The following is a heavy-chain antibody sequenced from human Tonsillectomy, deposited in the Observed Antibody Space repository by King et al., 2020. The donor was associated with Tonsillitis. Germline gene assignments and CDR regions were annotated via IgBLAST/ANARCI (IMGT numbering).Heavy chain of an antibody. CDR2: IYTSGST. Sequence: VQLQESGPGLVKPSETLSLTCTVSGGSISSGNYYWSWIRQPAGKGLEWIGRIYTSGSTNYSPSLKSRVTRSVDTSKNQFSLKVSSVTAADTAVYYCARDDPAVAGTVLDYWGPGTLVTVSS. D-gene: IGHD6-19*01. CDR3: ARDDPAVAGTVLDY. J-gene: IGHJ4*02. CDR1: GGSISSGNYY. V-gene: IGHV4-61*02.